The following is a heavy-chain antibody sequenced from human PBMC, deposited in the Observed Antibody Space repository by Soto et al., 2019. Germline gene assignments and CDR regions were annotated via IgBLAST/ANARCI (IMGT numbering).Heavy chain of an antibody. CDR1: GFSLNTSGVG. CDR2: IYWDDDK. V-gene: IGHV2-5*02. J-gene: IGHJ4*02. D-gene: IGHD6-19*01. Sequence: SGPTLVNPTQTLTLTCTFSGFSLNTSGVGVGWLRQPPGKALEWLALIYWDDDKRYSPSLKSRLTITKDTSKNQVVLTMTNMDPVDTATYFCAHQTTAVMFVYWGQGTLVTVSS. CDR3: AHQTTAVMFVY.